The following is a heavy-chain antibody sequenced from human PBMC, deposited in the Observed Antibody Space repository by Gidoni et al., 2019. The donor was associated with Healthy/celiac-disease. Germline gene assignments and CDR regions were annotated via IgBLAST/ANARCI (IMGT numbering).Heavy chain of an antibody. J-gene: IGHJ4*02. Sequence: LSVKSRVTISVDTSKNQFSLKLSSVTAADTAVYYCERSSFYGDFDYWGQGTLVTVSS. D-gene: IGHD4-17*01. V-gene: IGHV4-31*02. CDR3: ERSSFYGDFDY.